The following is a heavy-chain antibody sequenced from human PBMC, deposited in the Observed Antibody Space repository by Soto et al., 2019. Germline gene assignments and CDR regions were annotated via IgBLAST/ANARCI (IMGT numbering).Heavy chain of an antibody. CDR1: GGSISSYY. J-gene: IGHJ6*02. CDR3: ARHHSSTWYGDYYYGMDV. D-gene: IGHD6-13*01. Sequence: PSETLSLTCTVSGGSISSYYWDWIRQPPGKGLEWIGSIYYSGSTYYNPSLKSRVAISVDTSKNQFSLKLSSVTAADTAIYYCARHHSSTWYGDYYYGMDVWGQGTTVTVSS. V-gene: IGHV4-39*01. CDR2: IYYSGST.